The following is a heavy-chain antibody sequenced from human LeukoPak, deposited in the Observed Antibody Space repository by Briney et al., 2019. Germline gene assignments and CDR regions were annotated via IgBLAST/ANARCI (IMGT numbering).Heavy chain of an antibody. J-gene: IGHJ4*02. CDR1: GGSISSGGYS. Sequence: PSETLSLTCAVSGGSISSGGYSWSWIRQPPGTGLEWIGYIYHSGSTYYNPSLKSRVTISVDRSKNQFSLKLSSVTAADTAVYYCARVSGYDLRTYYFDYWGQGTLVTVSS. D-gene: IGHD5-12*01. V-gene: IGHV4-30-2*01. CDR2: IYHSGST. CDR3: ARVSGYDLRTYYFDY.